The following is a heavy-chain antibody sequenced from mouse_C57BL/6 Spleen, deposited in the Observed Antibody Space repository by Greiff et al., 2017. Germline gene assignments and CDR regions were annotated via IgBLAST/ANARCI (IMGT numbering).Heavy chain of an antibody. CDR3: ARNGRATGGYFDV. J-gene: IGHJ1*03. Sequence: QVQLQQSGPELVKPGASVKISCKASGYAFSSSWLNWVKQRPGKGLEWIGRIYPGDGDTNYNGKFKGKATLTADKSSSTAYMQLSSLTSEDSAVYFCARNGRATGGYFDVWGTGTTVTVSS. CDR1: GYAFSSSW. D-gene: IGHD1-1*01. CDR2: IYPGDGDT. V-gene: IGHV1-82*01.